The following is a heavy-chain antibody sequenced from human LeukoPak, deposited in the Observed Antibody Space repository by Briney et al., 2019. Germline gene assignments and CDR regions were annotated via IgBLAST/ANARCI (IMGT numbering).Heavy chain of an antibody. J-gene: IGHJ4*02. Sequence: ASVKDSCKASGYTFTSNKMHWVRQAPGQGLEWIGIINPSDGWTSYAQKFQGRVTMTRDTSTGTVYMDLSSLRSEDTAVYYCARDSGSWSEDYWGQGTLVTVSS. V-gene: IGHV1-46*01. D-gene: IGHD6-13*01. CDR3: ARDSGSWSEDY. CDR1: GYTFTSNK. CDR2: INPSDGWT.